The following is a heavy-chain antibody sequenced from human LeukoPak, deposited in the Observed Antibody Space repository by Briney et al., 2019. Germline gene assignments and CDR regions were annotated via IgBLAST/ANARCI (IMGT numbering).Heavy chain of an antibody. CDR2: TYHSGST. D-gene: IGHD1-26*01. J-gene: IGHJ4*02. CDR3: AVLVGATVNFDY. CDR1: GGSISNGEHH. Sequence: PSETLSLTCTVSGGSISNGEHHWSWIRQPPGKGLEWIGETYHSGSTNYNPSLKSRVTISVDKSKNQFSLKLSSVTAADTAVYYCAVLVGATVNFDYWGQGTLVTVSS. V-gene: IGHV4-4*02.